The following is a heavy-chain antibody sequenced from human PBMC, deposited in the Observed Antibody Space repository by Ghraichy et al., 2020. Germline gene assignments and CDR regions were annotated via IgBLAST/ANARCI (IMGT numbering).Heavy chain of an antibody. D-gene: IGHD1-26*01. CDR3: AKDRREGGATPSEFDM. Sequence: GESLNISCAASGFTFYSYAMSWVRQAPGKGLEWVSGISRSGTSTYYADSVKGRFTISRDNSKSTLNLQMNSRRAEDTAVYYCAKDRREGGATPSEFDMWGQGTMVTVSS. J-gene: IGHJ3*02. V-gene: IGHV3-23*01. CDR2: ISRSGTST. CDR1: GFTFYSYA.